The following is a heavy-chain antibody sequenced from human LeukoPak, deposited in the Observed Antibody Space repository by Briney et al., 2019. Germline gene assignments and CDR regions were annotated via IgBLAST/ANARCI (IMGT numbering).Heavy chain of an antibody. CDR1: GFTFSSYA. J-gene: IGHJ4*02. V-gene: IGHV3-30*04. D-gene: IGHD3-22*01. Sequence: GGSLRLSCAASGFTFSSYAMHWVRQAPGKGLEWVAVISYDGSNKYYADSVKGRLTISRDNSKNTLYLQMNSLRAEDTAVYYCARDPPACDSSGYFDYWGQGTLVTVSS. CDR2: ISYDGSNK. CDR3: ARDPPACDSSGYFDY.